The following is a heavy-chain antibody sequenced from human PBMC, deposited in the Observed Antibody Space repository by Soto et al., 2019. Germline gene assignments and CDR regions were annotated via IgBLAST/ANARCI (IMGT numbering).Heavy chain of an antibody. CDR3: ARGYCSGGSCYSGDNWFDP. CDR1: GYTFTSYD. D-gene: IGHD2-15*01. J-gene: IGHJ5*02. V-gene: IGHV1-8*01. Sequence: QVQLVQSGAEVKKPGASVKVSCKASGYTFTSYDINWVRQATGQGLEWMGWMNPNSGNTGYAQKFQGRVTMTRNTSISTAYMELSSLRSEDMAVYYCARGYCSGGSCYSGDNWFDPWGQGTLVTVSS. CDR2: MNPNSGNT.